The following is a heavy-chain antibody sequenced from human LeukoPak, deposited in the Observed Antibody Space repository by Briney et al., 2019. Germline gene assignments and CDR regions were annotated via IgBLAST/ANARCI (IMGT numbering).Heavy chain of an antibody. CDR1: GGSINNYY. Sequence: SGTLSLTCTVSGGSINNYYWSWVRQPPGAGLEWLAYIYYTGSTNYNPSLKTRLTISVDTSKNQFSLRLNSVTAADTAVYYCARFSQYYDSPTHYLDYWGQGILVTVSS. J-gene: IGHJ4*02. V-gene: IGHV4-59*08. CDR2: IYYTGST. D-gene: IGHD2/OR15-2a*01. CDR3: ARFSQYYDSPTHYLDY.